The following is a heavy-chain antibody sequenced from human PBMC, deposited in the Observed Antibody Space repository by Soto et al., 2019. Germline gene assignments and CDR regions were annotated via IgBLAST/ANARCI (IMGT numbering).Heavy chain of an antibody. D-gene: IGHD1-1*01. CDR2: ISAHNVNT. J-gene: IGHJ4*02. V-gene: IGHV1-18*01. Sequence: QVHLVQSGAEVKKPGASVKVSCKASGYTFTSYGITWVRQAPGQGLEWMGWISAHNVNTDYAQKLQGRVIVTRETSTSTAYMELRSLISDDTAVYYCARGRYGDYWGQGALVTVSS. CDR3: ARGRYGDY. CDR1: GYTFTSYG.